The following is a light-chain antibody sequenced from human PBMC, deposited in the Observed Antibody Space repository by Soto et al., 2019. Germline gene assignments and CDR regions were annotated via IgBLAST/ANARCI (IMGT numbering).Light chain of an antibody. Sequence: QSVLTQSPSASASLGASVKLTCTLSSGHISYAIAWHQQQPEKGPRYLMKLDSDGSHTKGDAIPDRFSGSSSGAERYLTISSLQSEDEADSYCQTWGTVIHLVLGGGTKRTVL. CDR3: QTWGTVIHLV. CDR1: SGHISYA. CDR2: LDSDGSH. V-gene: IGLV4-69*01. J-gene: IGLJ2*01.